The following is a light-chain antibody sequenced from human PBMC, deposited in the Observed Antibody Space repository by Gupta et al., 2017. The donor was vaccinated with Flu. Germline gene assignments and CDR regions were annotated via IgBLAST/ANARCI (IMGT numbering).Light chain of an antibody. J-gene: IGKJ4*01. V-gene: IGKV3-15*01. Sequence: EIVMTQSPATLSVSPGERVTLSCRASQSVRTKLAWYQHKPGQAPRLLIHGASTRATDIPARFSGSGSGTEFTLTISSLQSEDFTFYYCQQENDWPITFGGGTKVDIK. CDR2: GAS. CDR1: QSVRTK. CDR3: QQENDWPIT.